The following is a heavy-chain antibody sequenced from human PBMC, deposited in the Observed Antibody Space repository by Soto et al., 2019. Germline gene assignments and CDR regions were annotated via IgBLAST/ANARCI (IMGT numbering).Heavy chain of an antibody. D-gene: IGHD1-1*01. Sequence: PSETLSLTCVLYDGSLTEYHWSWVRQTPGKGLEWIGEVSHHGTSHYNPSLGSRVIMSFDTSKDQFSLTLQSVTAADTGIYYCARGQSAVHVFFPTPFPFDPWGPGTPVTVSS. J-gene: IGHJ5*02. CDR1: DGSLTEYH. CDR2: VSHHGTS. V-gene: IGHV4-34*01. CDR3: ARGQSAVHVFFPTPFPFDP.